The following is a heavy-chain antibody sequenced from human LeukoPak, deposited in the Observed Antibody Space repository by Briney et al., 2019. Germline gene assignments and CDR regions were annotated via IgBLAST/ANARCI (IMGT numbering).Heavy chain of an antibody. J-gene: IGHJ4*01. Sequence: ASVKVSCKASGYTFNSYGIFWVRQAPGQGLEWIGWIDPSNGNIKYAEKLQGRVAMTTDTSTSTAYMDLRSLRSDDTAVYYCARDGVSGHFDYWGRGTLVTVSS. CDR1: GYTFNSYG. D-gene: IGHD3-3*01. CDR2: IDPSNGNI. V-gene: IGHV1-18*01. CDR3: ARDGVSGHFDY.